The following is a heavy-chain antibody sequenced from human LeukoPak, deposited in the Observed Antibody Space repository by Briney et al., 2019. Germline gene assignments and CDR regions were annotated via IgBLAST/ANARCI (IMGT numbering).Heavy chain of an antibody. V-gene: IGHV3-23*01. CDR1: GFPFSSYG. CDR3: ANEIRPNDY. D-gene: IGHD4-17*01. Sequence: GGSLRLSCAASGFPFSSYGMHWVRQAPGKGLEWVSAISISGTKTYYADSVKGRFTISRDNSKNTLYLQMYSLRAEDTAVYYCANEIRPNDYWGQGTLVTVSS. J-gene: IGHJ4*02. CDR2: ISISGTKT.